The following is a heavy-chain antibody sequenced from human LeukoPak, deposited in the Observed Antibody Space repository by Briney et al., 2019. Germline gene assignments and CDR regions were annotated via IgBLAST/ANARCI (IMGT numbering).Heavy chain of an antibody. J-gene: IGHJ3*02. Sequence: SETLSLTCTVSGGSISTSSYYWGWVRQPPGKGLEWIGNIFYSGSTNYNPSLKSRVTISVDTSKNQFSLKLSSVTAADTAVYYCARSPQDEYDAFDIWGQGTMVTVSS. V-gene: IGHV4-39*07. CDR3: ARSPQDEYDAFDI. D-gene: IGHD2-15*01. CDR2: IFYSGST. CDR1: GGSISTSSYY.